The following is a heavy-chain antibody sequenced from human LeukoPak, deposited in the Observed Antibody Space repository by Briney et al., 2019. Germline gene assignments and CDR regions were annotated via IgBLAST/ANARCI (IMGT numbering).Heavy chain of an antibody. J-gene: IGHJ6*02. CDR3: ASGGGWDSGWAKGYYYGMDV. CDR2: ISAYNGNT. D-gene: IGHD6-19*01. Sequence: ASVKVSCKASGGTFSSYAISWVRQAPGQGLEWMGWISAYNGNTNYAQKLQGRVTMTTDTSTSTAYMELRSLRSDDTAVYYCASGGGWDSGWAKGYYYGMDVWGQGTTVTVSS. V-gene: IGHV1-18*01. CDR1: GGTFSSYA.